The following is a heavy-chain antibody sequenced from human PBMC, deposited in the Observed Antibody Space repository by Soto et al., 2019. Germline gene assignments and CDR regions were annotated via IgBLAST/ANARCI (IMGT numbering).Heavy chain of an antibody. Sequence: QVQLVQSGAEVKKPGASVKVSCKASGYTFTSYGISWVRQAPGQGLEWMGWISAYNGNTNYAQKLQGRVTMTTDTSTSTAYRELRSLRSDDTAVYYCAREKRRGYSYGYVHWFDPWGQGTLVTVSS. J-gene: IGHJ5*02. CDR2: ISAYNGNT. D-gene: IGHD5-18*01. CDR1: GYTFTSYG. CDR3: AREKRRGYSYGYVHWFDP. V-gene: IGHV1-18*04.